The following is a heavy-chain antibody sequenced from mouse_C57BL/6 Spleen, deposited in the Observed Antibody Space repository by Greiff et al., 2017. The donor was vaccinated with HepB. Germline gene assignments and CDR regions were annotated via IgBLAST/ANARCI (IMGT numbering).Heavy chain of an antibody. J-gene: IGHJ3*01. V-gene: IGHV1-42*01. CDR1: GYSFTGYY. D-gene: IGHD3-2*02. CDR3: ARNSGPWFAY. Sequence: EVQLQQSGPELVKPGASVKISCKASGYSFTGYYMNWVKQSPEKSLEWIGEINPSTGGTTYNQKFKAKATLTVDKSSSTAYMQLKSLTSEDSAVYYCARNSGPWFAYWGQGTLVTVSA. CDR2: INPSTGGT.